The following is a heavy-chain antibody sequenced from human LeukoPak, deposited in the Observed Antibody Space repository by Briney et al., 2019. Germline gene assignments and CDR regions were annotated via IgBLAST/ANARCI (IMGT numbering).Heavy chain of an antibody. CDR3: VRENDAFDI. J-gene: IGHJ3*02. CDR2: ISYDGRNK. Sequence: GGSLRLSCAASGFTFSSYWMSWVRQAPGKGLEWVAVISYDGRNKYYADSVKGRFTNSRDNSKNTLYLQMNSLRAEDTAVYYCVRENDAFDIWGQGTMVTVSS. V-gene: IGHV3-30*03. CDR1: GFTFSSYW.